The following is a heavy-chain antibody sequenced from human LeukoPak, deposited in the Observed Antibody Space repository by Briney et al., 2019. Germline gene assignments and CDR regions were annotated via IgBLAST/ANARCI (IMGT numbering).Heavy chain of an antibody. CDR3: ARRAVADTSPFDY. D-gene: IGHD6-19*01. Sequence: ASVTVSCTASGYTFTGYYIHWVRQAPGQGLEWMGRINPNSGGANYAQNFQGRVTMTRDTSISTAYMELSRLGSDDTAVYYCARRAVADTSPFDYWGQGTLVTVSS. CDR1: GYTFTGYY. V-gene: IGHV1-2*06. J-gene: IGHJ4*02. CDR2: INPNSGGA.